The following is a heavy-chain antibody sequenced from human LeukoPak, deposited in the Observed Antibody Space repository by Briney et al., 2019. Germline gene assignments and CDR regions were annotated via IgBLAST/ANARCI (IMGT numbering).Heavy chain of an antibody. CDR2: ISSSGSTI. Sequence: GGSLRLSCAASGFTFSDYYMSWIRQAPGKGLEWVSYISSSGSTIYYADSVKGRFTISRDNAKNSLYLQMNSLRAEDTAVYYCARDLSAGPVYGAQRPGPGWGQGTLVTVSS. CDR3: ARDLSAGPVYGAQRPGPG. J-gene: IGHJ4*02. V-gene: IGHV3-11*01. D-gene: IGHD4-17*01. CDR1: GFTFSDYY.